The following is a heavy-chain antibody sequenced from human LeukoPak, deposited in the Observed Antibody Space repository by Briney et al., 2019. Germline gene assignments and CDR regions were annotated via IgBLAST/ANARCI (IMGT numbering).Heavy chain of an antibody. Sequence: PGGPLRLSCAASGFTFSIYAMSWVRQAPGKGLEGVSVTSCSGGSTYYADSVKGRFTISRDTSKNTLYMQMNSLRAEDTAVYYCAKGSITGTYFDLWGQGTLVTVSS. D-gene: IGHD1-20*01. CDR2: TSCSGGST. CDR1: GFTFSIYA. V-gene: IGHV3-23*01. J-gene: IGHJ4*02. CDR3: AKGSITGTYFDL.